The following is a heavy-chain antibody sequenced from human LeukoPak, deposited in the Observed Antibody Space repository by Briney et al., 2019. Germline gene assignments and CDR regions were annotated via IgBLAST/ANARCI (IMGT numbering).Heavy chain of an antibody. V-gene: IGHV4-59*01. J-gene: IGHJ4*02. CDR1: GGSISSYY. CDR2: IYYSGST. Sequence: SETLSLTCTVSGGSISSYYWSWIRQPPGKGLEWIGYIYYSGSTNYNPSLKSRVTISVDTSKNQFSLKLSSVTAADTAVYYCARNDGGSRSIDYWGQGTLVTVSS. D-gene: IGHD1-26*01. CDR3: ARNDGGSRSIDY.